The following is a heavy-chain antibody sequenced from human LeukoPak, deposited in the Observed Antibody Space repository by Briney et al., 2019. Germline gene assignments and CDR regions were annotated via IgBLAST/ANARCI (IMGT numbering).Heavy chain of an antibody. Sequence: GGSLRLSCAASGFTFTMFSMNWLRQAPGKGLEWIAFIRGRSDTTYYADSVQGRFTISRDNAKNSVYLQMTSLSVEDTAIYYCARDPLTYYYDSSGYPWGQGTLVTVSS. CDR2: IRGRSDTT. J-gene: IGHJ5*02. V-gene: IGHV3-48*04. CDR1: GFTFTMFS. D-gene: IGHD3-22*01. CDR3: ARDPLTYYYDSSGYP.